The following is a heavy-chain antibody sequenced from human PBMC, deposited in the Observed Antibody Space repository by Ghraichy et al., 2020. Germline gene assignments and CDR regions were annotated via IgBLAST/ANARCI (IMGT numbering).Heavy chain of an antibody. CDR3: AKKRGATVPDSYMDV. CDR2: ISGGGGIT. D-gene: IGHD4-11*01. Sequence: GGSLRLSCEASGFTFSSNAMSWVRQAPGKGLEWVSAISGGGGITYYADSVKGRFTISRDNSKNTLHLQMNSLRAEDTAVYYGAKKRGATVPDSYMDVWGKGTTVTVSS. V-gene: IGHV3-23*01. J-gene: IGHJ6*03. CDR1: GFTFSSNA.